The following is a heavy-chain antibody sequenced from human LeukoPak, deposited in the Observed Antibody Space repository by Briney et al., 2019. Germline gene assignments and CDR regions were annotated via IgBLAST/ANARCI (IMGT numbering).Heavy chain of an antibody. V-gene: IGHV4-59*08. CDR3: AGHHPRNTVDF. D-gene: IGHD2/OR15-2a*01. Sequence: SETLSLTCTDSGGSISSYYWSWIRQPPGKGLEWIAYISDIGSINYNPSLKSRVTISLDTSKNQFSLKLSSVTAADTAVYYCAGHHPRNTVDFWGQGTLVTVSS. CDR1: GGSISSYY. J-gene: IGHJ4*02. CDR2: ISDIGSI.